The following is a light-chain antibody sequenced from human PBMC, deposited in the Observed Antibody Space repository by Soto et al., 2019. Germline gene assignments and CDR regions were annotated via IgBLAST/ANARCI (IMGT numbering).Light chain of an antibody. CDR2: HVS. CDR3: CSYAGSYTFARNV. Sequence: QSALTQPRSVSGSPGQSVTISCTGTSSDIGNYNYVSWYQQHPTKAPKLIIYHVSKRPSGVPDRFSGSKSGNTASLIISGLQAEDEADYYCCSYAGSYTFARNVFGTGTKVTVL. V-gene: IGLV2-11*01. CDR1: SSDIGNYNY. J-gene: IGLJ1*01.